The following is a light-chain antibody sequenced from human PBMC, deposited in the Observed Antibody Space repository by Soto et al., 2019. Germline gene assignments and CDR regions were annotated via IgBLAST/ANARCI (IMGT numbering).Light chain of an antibody. CDR2: AAS. J-gene: IGKJ1*01. Sequence: DIQMTQSPSSLSASVGDRVTITCRASQSVSNYLCWYQQNPGKAPKLLIYAASTLQRGVPSRFSGSGSGTDFTLTISSLQPEDFATYYCQQSYSTPRTFDQGTKVEI. CDR3: QQSYSTPRT. V-gene: IGKV1-39*01. CDR1: QSVSNY.